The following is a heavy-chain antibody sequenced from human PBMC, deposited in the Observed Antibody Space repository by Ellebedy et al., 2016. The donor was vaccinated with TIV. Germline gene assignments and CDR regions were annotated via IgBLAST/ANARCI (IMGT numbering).Heavy chain of an antibody. CDR2: VSYSGAT. D-gene: IGHD2-21*02. J-gene: IGHJ2*01. V-gene: IGHV4-39*01. Sequence: MPSETLSLTCAVSGGSLTRGPYYWGWIRQSPGRGLEWIGSVSYSGATYFHPSLKSRVAISLDTAENRVSLNLRSVNAADTAVYFCARRGDVVVTERWYFDLWGRGTLVTVSS. CDR1: GGSLTRGPYY. CDR3: ARRGDVVVTERWYFDL.